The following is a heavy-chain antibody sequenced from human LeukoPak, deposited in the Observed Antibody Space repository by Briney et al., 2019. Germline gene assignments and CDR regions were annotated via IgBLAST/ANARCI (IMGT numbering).Heavy chain of an antibody. CDR1: GFTFSSYA. D-gene: IGHD3-22*01. Sequence: GGSLRLSCAASGFTFSSYAMGWVRQAPGKGLEWVSAISGSGDTTYYVDSVKGRFTVSRDTSKNTLYLQMTSLRVEDTAIYYCAKSRARREGSSGSIDYWGQGTLVTVSS. V-gene: IGHV3-23*01. CDR3: AKSRARREGSSGSIDY. J-gene: IGHJ4*02. CDR2: ISGSGDTT.